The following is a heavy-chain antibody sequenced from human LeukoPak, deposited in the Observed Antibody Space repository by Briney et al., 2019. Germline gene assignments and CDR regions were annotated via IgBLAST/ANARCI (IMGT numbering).Heavy chain of an antibody. CDR2: ISYTGSNK. J-gene: IGHJ4*02. V-gene: IGHV3-30*04. CDR3: AIEDSSSWYAFDY. Sequence: GGSLRLSCAASGFTFSSYAMHWVRQAPGKGLEWVAVISYTGSNKYYADSVKGRFTISRDNSKNTLYLQMNSLRAEDTAVYYCAIEDSSSWYAFDYWGQGTLVTVSS. CDR1: GFTFSSYA. D-gene: IGHD6-13*01.